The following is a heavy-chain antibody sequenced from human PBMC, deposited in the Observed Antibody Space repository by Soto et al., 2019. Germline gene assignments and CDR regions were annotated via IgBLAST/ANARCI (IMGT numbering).Heavy chain of an antibody. V-gene: IGHV1-8*01. Sequence: ASVKVSCKASGYTFTSYDINWVRQATGQGLEWMGWMNPNSGNTGYAQKFQGRVTMTRNTSISTAYMELSSLRSEDTAVYYCARVYSRITIFGAAIAGYYGMDVWGQGTTVTVTS. D-gene: IGHD3-3*01. CDR2: MNPNSGNT. CDR3: ARVYSRITIFGAAIAGYYGMDV. CDR1: GYTFTSYD. J-gene: IGHJ6*02.